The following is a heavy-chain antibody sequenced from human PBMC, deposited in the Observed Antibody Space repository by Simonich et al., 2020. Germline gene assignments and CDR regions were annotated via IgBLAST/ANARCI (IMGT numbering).Heavy chain of an antibody. J-gene: IGHJ6*02. CDR1: GGSISSYY. CDR3: ARSLGYYYYYYGMDV. CDR2: IYYSGST. V-gene: IGHV4-59*08. D-gene: IGHD1-26*01. Sequence: QVQLQESGPGLVKPSETLSLTCTVSGGSISSYYWSWIRQPPGKGLEWFGYIYYSGSTNYNPSLKSRVTISVDTSKNQFSLKLSSVTAADTAVYYCARSLGYYYYYYGMDVWGQGTTVTVSS.